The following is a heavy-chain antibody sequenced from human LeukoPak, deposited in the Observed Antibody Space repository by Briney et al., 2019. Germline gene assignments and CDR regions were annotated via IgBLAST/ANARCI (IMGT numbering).Heavy chain of an antibody. CDR3: ARKENVYYYFDY. CDR2: IYHSGTT. Sequence: SESLSLTCAVSGYSITSSSWWGWIRPPPGKGLEWIGYIYHSGTTYYNPSLQSQVTMSVDTSKNQFSLKLSSVTAVDTAVYYCARKENVYYYFDYWGQGTLVTVSS. V-gene: IGHV4-28*01. CDR1: GYSITSSSW. D-gene: IGHD3-10*01. J-gene: IGHJ4*02.